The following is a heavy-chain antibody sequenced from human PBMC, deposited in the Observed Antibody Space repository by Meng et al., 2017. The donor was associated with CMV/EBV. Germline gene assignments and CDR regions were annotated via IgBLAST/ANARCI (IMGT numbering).Heavy chain of an antibody. D-gene: IGHD5-24*01. CDR2: ISSSSTYI. J-gene: IGHJ4*02. CDR1: GLTFSDYS. Sequence: AAAGLTFSDYSMNWVRQAPGKGLEWVSSISSSSTYIYYADSVKGRFTISRDNAKDSLSLQMSSLRAEDTAMYYCARTNGYLPSYFDYWGQGTLVTVSS. CDR3: ARTNGYLPSYFDY. V-gene: IGHV3-21*01.